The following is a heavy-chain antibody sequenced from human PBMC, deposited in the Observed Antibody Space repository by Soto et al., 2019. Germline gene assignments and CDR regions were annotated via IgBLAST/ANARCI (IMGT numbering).Heavy chain of an antibody. J-gene: IGHJ4*02. V-gene: IGHV1-69*13. CDR2: IIPILGTA. CDR3: ESIGDFGVVPSDY. D-gene: IGHD3-3*01. Sequence: SVKVSCKASGGTFSSYAISWVRQAPGQGLEWMGGIIPILGTANYAQKFQGRVTITADESTSTAYMELSSLRSEDTAVYYCESIGDFGVVPSDYWGQGTLVTVSS. CDR1: GGTFSSYA.